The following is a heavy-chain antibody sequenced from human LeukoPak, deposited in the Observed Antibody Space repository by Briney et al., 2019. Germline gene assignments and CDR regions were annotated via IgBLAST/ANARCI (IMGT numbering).Heavy chain of an antibody. CDR2: TYTSGDT. D-gene: IGHD6-13*01. Sequence: SETLSLTCTVSVASISDNYWSWSRQPAGKALEWIGRTYTSGDTNYNPSLKSRVRVSVDTSKNQFSLNMRYVTAADTAVYYCTIGATSGSLAHWGPGILVTVSS. CDR3: TIGATSGSLAH. J-gene: IGHJ4*02. CDR1: VASISDNY. V-gene: IGHV4-4*07.